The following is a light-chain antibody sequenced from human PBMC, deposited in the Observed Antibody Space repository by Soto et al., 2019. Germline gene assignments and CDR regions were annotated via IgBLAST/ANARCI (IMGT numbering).Light chain of an antibody. Sequence: EVVLTQSPGPLSLSPGERATLSCRASQSVDRNYLSWFQHKRGQPPRVLIYGASNRATGIPARFSGSGSGTDFTLTISTLEPEDFAVYYCQQRSSWPLTFGGGTKVDIK. CDR1: QSVDRNY. CDR2: GAS. CDR3: QQRSSWPLT. J-gene: IGKJ4*01. V-gene: IGKV3-11*01.